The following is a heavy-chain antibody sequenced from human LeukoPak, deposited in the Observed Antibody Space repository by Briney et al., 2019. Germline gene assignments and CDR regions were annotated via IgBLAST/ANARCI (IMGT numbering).Heavy chain of an antibody. CDR1: GYTFTSYG. V-gene: IGHV1-18*01. CDR3: ARDPYPYYYASGGQKSYYFDY. D-gene: IGHD3-22*01. Sequence: ASVKVSCKPSGYTFTSYGINWVRQAPGQGLEWMGWINTHNANTNYAQKLRGRVIMTTDTSTSTAYMELRSLRSDDTAVYYCARDPYPYYYASGGQKSYYFDYWGQGTLVTVSS. J-gene: IGHJ4*02. CDR2: INTHNANT.